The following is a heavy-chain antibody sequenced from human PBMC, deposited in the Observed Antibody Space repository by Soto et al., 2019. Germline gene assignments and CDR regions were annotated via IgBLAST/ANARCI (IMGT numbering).Heavy chain of an antibody. CDR3: AKDLTVLYGSGSYPTDY. V-gene: IGHV3-23*01. J-gene: IGHJ4*02. Sequence: AGGALRLSCAASGFTFSSYSISWVRQAPGKGLEWVSAISGSGGSTYYADSVKGRFTISRDNSKNTLYLQMNSLRAEDTAVYYCAKDLTVLYGSGSYPTDYWGQATLVTVSS. D-gene: IGHD3-10*01. CDR1: GFTFSSYS. CDR2: ISGSGGST.